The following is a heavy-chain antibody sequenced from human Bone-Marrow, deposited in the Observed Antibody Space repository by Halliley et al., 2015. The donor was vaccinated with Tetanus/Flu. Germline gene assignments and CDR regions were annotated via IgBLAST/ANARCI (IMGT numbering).Heavy chain of an antibody. J-gene: IGHJ6*02. Sequence: WIAYISTGSSFTYYADSVKGRFTISRDNAKESLFLQMDSLRAEDTAVYYCAGSPPSYNYHYAMDVWGQGTTVTVSS. CDR2: ISTGSSFT. V-gene: IGHV3-11*06. D-gene: IGHD2-15*01. CDR3: AGSPPSYNYHYAMDV.